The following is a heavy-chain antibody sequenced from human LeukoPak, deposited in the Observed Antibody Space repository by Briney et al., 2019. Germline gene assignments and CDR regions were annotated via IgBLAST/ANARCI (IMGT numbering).Heavy chain of an antibody. Sequence: PGGSPRLSCAASGFTFSSYAMHWVRQAPGKGLEYVSAISSNGGSTYYANSVKGRFTISRDNSKNTLYLQMGSLRAEDMAVYYCARHYYDSSGYYANDYWGQGTLVTVSS. V-gene: IGHV3-64*01. D-gene: IGHD3-22*01. CDR1: GFTFSSYA. J-gene: IGHJ4*02. CDR2: ISSNGGST. CDR3: ARHYYDSSGYYANDY.